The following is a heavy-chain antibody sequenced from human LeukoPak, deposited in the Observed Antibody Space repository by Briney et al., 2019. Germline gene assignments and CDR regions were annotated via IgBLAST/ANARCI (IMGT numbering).Heavy chain of an antibody. V-gene: IGHV4-38-2*01. CDR2: IYHSGST. D-gene: IGHD2-2*01. Sequence: SETLSLTCAVSGYSISSGYYWGWIQQPPGKGLEWIGSIYHSGSTYYNPSLKSRVTISVDTSKNQFSLKLSSVTAADTAVYYCATYCSSTSCYGGGDYWGQGTLVTVSS. J-gene: IGHJ4*02. CDR1: GYSISSGYY. CDR3: ATYCSSTSCYGGGDY.